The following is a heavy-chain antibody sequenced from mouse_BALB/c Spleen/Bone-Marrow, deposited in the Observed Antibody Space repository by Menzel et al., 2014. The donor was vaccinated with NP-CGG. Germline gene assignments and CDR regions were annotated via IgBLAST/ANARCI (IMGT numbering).Heavy chain of an antibody. Sequence: QVTLKVSGPGILQPSQTLSLPCSFSGFSLSTSGMGVSWIRQPSGKGLEWLAHIYWDDDKRYNPSLKSRLTISKDTSSNQVFLKITSVDTADTATYYCARRARGNYDYWGQGTTLTVSS. D-gene: IGHD2-1*01. V-gene: IGHV8-12*01. CDR2: IYWDDDK. J-gene: IGHJ2*01. CDR3: ARRARGNYDY. CDR1: GFSLSTSGMG.